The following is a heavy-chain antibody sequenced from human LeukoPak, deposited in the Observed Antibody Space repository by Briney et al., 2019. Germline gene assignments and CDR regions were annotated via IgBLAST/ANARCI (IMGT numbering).Heavy chain of an antibody. D-gene: IGHD3-16*02. CDR3: AREVDYDYVWGSYRYNPPLDY. J-gene: IGHJ4*02. CDR1: GGTFSSYA. Sequence: ASVKVSCKASGGTFSSYAISWVRQAPGQGLEWMGRIIPIFGTANYAQKFQGRVTITTDESTSTAYMELSSLRSEDTVVYYCAREVDYDYVWGSYRYNPPLDYWGQGTLVTVSS. V-gene: IGHV1-69*05. CDR2: IIPIFGTA.